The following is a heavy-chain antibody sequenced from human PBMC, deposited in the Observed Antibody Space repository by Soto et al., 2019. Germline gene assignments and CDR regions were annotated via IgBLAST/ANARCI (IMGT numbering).Heavy chain of an antibody. CDR1: GGTFSSYA. V-gene: IGHV1-69*13. CDR2: IIPIFGTA. J-gene: IGHJ6*02. D-gene: IGHD5-12*01. CDR3: ARMVATDRYYYYGMDV. Sequence: ASVKVSCKASGGTFSSYAISWVRQAPGQGLEWMGGIIPIFGTANYAQKFQGRVTITADESTSTAYMELSSLRSEDTAVYYCARMVATDRYYYYGMDVWGQGTTVTVSS.